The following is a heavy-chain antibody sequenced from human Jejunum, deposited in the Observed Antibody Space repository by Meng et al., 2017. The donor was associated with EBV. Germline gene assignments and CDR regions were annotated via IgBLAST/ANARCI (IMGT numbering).Heavy chain of an antibody. CDR2: IYWDDDQ. V-gene: IGHV2-5*02. CDR3: AHFYDSSGYTDS. J-gene: IGHJ5*01. Sequence: KEFCHSLVKPPQTLTLTCPFSGFSLSTIGVGVSWIRQPPGKALEWLALIYWDDDQRFSPSLRSRLTITKDTSKNQVVLTMTNMDPADTGTYFCAHFYDSSGYTDSWGQGTLVTVSS. D-gene: IGHD3-22*01. CDR1: GFSLSTIGVG.